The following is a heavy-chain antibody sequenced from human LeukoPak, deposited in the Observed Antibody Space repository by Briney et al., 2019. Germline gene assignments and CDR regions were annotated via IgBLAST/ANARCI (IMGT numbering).Heavy chain of an antibody. D-gene: IGHD2-2*01. J-gene: IGHJ5*02. V-gene: IGHV4-39*07. CDR3: ARVPFVVVPAARINWFDP. Sequence: SETLSLTCTVSGGSISSSSYYWGWIRQPPGKGLEWIGSIYYSGSTYYNPSPKSRVTISVDTSKNQFSLKLSSVTAADTAVYYCARVPFVVVPAARINWFDPWGQGTLVTVSS. CDR2: IYYSGST. CDR1: GGSISSSSYY.